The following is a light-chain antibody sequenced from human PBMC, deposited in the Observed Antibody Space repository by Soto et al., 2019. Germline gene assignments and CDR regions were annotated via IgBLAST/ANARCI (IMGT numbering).Light chain of an antibody. CDR2: EVS. Sequence: QSALTQPPSASGSPGQSVTISCTGTSSDIGGYRYVSWYQQHPGRAPRLMIYEVSKRPLGVPHRFSGSKAGNTASLTFSRLHAANEADYNCALCAARNTLVFGAGTKLTV. J-gene: IGLJ1*01. CDR1: SSDIGGYRY. CDR3: ALCAARNTLV. V-gene: IGLV2-8*01.